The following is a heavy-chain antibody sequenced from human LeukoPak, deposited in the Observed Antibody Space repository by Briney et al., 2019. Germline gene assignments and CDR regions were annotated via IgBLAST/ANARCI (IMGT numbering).Heavy chain of an antibody. CDR1: GLTGSHNY. CDR2: IHTSGDT. V-gene: IGHV3-53*01. D-gene: IGHD4-17*01. CDR3: IVFGDSNH. Sequence: AGGSLRLSCAASGLTGSHNYVSWVRQAPGKGLEWVSAIHTSGDTCYADSVKGRFTISRDTSKNTLYFQINSLRVEDTAVYYCIVFGDSNHWGQGTLVTVSS. J-gene: IGHJ5*02.